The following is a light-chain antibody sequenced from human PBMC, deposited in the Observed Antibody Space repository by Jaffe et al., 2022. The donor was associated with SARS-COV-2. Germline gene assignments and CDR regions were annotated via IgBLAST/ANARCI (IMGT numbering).Light chain of an antibody. Sequence: DIQMTQSPSSLSASVGDRVTITCRASQSISSYLNWYQQKPGEAPKVMITAATNLQSGVPSRFSGSGSGTDFTLTISSLQLEDFATYYCQKTYSSPPFTFGQGTRLDIK. J-gene: IGKJ5*01. CDR3: QKTYSSPPFT. CDR1: QSISSY. V-gene: IGKV1-39*01. CDR2: AAT.